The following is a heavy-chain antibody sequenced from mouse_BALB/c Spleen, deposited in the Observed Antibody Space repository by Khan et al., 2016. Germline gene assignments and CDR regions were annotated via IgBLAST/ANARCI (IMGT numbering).Heavy chain of an antibody. D-gene: IGHD2-4*01. CDR1: GYSITSDYA. Sequence: EVKLEASGPGLVKPSQSLSLTCTVTGYSITSDYAWNWIRQFPGNKLEWMGYISYSDSTNYNPSLKSRISITRDTSKNQFFLQLNSVTTEDTATYYCARGLITTLDSWGQGANLTASS. CDR2: ISYSDST. CDR3: ARGLITTLDS. V-gene: IGHV3-2*02. J-gene: IGHJ2*01.